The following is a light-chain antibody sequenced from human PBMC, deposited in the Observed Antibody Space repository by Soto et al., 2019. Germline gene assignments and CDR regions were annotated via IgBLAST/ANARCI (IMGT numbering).Light chain of an antibody. Sequence: DIQMTQSPSTLSASVGDRVTITCRASQSISSWLAWYQQKPGKAPKLLIHDASSLQSGVPSRFSGSGSGTEFTLTISSLQPDDFATYYCQQLNSYPITFGQGTRLEIK. CDR3: QQLNSYPIT. J-gene: IGKJ5*01. CDR2: DAS. V-gene: IGKV1-5*01. CDR1: QSISSW.